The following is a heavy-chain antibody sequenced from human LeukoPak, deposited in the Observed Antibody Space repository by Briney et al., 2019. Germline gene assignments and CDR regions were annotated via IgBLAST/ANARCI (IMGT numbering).Heavy chain of an antibody. CDR3: AKDSSGWHPYYFDY. Sequence: GGTPRLSCAASGFTFSSYVMSWVRQAAGKGLEWVSAISGSGGTTYYADSVKGRFTISRDNSKNTLYLQMNSLRAEDTAVYYCAKDSSGWHPYYFDYWGQGTLVTVSS. D-gene: IGHD6-19*01. J-gene: IGHJ4*02. V-gene: IGHV3-23*01. CDR1: GFTFSSYV. CDR2: ISGSGGTT.